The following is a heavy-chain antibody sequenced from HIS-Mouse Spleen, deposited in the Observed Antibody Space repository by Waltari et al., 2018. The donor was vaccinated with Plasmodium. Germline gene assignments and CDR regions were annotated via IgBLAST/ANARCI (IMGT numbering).Heavy chain of an antibody. CDR2: INPNSGGT. V-gene: IGHV1-2*02. CDR3: ARVLGYKAAAGTFVEYFQH. Sequence: QVQLVQSGAEVKKPGASVKVSCKASGYTFTGYYMHWVRQAPGQGLEWMGWINPNSGGTNDAQNVKGRVTMTRDTSISTAYMELSRLRSDDTAVYYCARVLGYKAAAGTFVEYFQHWGQGTLVTVSS. CDR1: GYTFTGYY. J-gene: IGHJ1*01. D-gene: IGHD6-13*01.